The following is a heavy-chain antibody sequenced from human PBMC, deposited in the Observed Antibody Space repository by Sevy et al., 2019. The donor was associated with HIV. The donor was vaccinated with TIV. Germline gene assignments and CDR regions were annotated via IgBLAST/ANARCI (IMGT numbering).Heavy chain of an antibody. CDR2: IYYSGST. CDR1: GGSISSSSYY. V-gene: IGHV4-39*01. Sequence: SETLSLTCTVSGGSISSSSYYWGWIRQPPGKGLEWIGSIYYSGSTYYNPSLKSRVTISVDTSKNQFSLKLSSVTAADTAVHYCARHIGVFGVVTHYYYYYGMDVWGQGTTVTVSS. CDR3: ARHIGVFGVVTHYYYYYGMDV. J-gene: IGHJ6*02. D-gene: IGHD3-3*01.